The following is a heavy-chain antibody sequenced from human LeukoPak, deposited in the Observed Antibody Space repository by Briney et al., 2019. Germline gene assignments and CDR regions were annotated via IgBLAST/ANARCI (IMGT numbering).Heavy chain of an antibody. V-gene: IGHV1-2*02. J-gene: IGHJ6*02. CDR1: GYTFTGYY. CDR2: INPNRGGT. Sequence: ASVKVSCKASGYTFTGYYMHWVRQAPGQGLEWMGWINPNRGGTNYAQKLQGRVTMTRDTSISTAYMELSRLRSDDTAVYYCANGSGYDPGRSGVTADYYYYGMDVWGQGTTVTVSS. CDR3: ANGSGYDPGRSGVTADYYYYGMDV. D-gene: IGHD5-12*01.